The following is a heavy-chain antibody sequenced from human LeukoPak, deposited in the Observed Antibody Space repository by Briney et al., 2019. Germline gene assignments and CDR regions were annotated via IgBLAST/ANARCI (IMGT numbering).Heavy chain of an antibody. CDR2: IKQDGSEK. V-gene: IGHV3-7*01. Sequence: GGSLRLSCEASGFTFSNYWMSWVRQAPGKGLEWVANIKQDGSEKYYVDSVKGRFTISRDNAKNSLYLQMNSLRAEDTAVYYCARVRSYGSGSSPSHYYYYYGMDVWGQGTTVTVSS. D-gene: IGHD3-10*01. CDR3: ARVRSYGSGSSPSHYYYYYGMDV. J-gene: IGHJ6*02. CDR1: GFTFSNYW.